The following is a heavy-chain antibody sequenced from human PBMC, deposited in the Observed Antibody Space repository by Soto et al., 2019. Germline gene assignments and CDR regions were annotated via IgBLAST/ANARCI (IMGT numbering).Heavy chain of an antibody. J-gene: IGHJ3*02. CDR2: IYYSGST. CDR3: ARRRGSGSHDAFDI. Sequence: SETLSLTCTVSGGSISSYYWSWIRQPPGKGLEWIGYIYYSGSTNYNPSLKSRVTISVDTSKNQFSLKLSSVTAADTAVYYCARRRGSGSHDAFDIWGQGTMVTVSS. V-gene: IGHV4-59*08. D-gene: IGHD3-10*01. CDR1: GGSISSYY.